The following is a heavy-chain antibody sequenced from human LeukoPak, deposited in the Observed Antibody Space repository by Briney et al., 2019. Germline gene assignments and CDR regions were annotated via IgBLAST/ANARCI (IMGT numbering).Heavy chain of an antibody. V-gene: IGHV1-46*01. CDR2: INPSDSST. D-gene: IGHD3-22*01. Sequence: GASVKVSCKASGYTFTNYYIHWVRQAPGQGLEWMGVINPSDSSTSYAQKFQGRVTMTRDMSTSTVYMGLSSLRSEDTAVYYCARGTKVNYYDSSAYYGGFGYMDVWGKGTTVTVSS. CDR1: GYTFTNYY. CDR3: ARGTKVNYYDSSAYYGGFGYMDV. J-gene: IGHJ6*03.